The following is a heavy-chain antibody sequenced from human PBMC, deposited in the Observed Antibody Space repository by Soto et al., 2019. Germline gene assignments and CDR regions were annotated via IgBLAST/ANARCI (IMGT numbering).Heavy chain of an antibody. CDR1: GGTFSSYA. Sequence: ASVKVSCKASGGTFSSYAISWVRQAPGQGLEWMGGIIPIFGTANYAQKFQGGVTITADESTSTAYMELSSLRSEDTAVYYCAGYCSSTSCYMDVWGQGTTVTVSS. J-gene: IGHJ6*02. CDR3: AGYCSSTSCYMDV. V-gene: IGHV1-69*13. D-gene: IGHD2-2*01. CDR2: IIPIFGTA.